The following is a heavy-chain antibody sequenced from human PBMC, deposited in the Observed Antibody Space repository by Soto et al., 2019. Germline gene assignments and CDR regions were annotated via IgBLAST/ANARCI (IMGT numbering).Heavy chain of an antibody. CDR2: IIPIFGKA. CDR1: GGTFSSYA. V-gene: IGHV1-69*13. D-gene: IGHD2-2*01. CDR3: ARGVPFEPAAHKPFDY. Sequence: SVKVSCKASGGTFSSYAISWVRQAPGQGLEWMGGIIPIFGKANYAQKFQGRVTITADESTSTAYMELSSLRSEDTAVYYCARGVPFEPAAHKPFDYWGKGTLVTVYS. J-gene: IGHJ4*02.